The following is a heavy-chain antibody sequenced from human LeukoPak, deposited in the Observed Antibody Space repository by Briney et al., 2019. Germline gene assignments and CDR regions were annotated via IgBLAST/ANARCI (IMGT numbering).Heavy chain of an antibody. CDR1: GFTFSSYW. CDR2: IKEDGSEK. V-gene: IGHV3-7*03. J-gene: IGHJ6*03. Sequence: GGSLRLSCAASGFTFSSYWMHWVRQAPGKGLEWVANIKEDGSEKHYVDSVKGRFTISRDNSKNTLYLQMNSLRAEDTALYYCTKLQGYTAMVYCYMDVWGKGTTVTVSS. D-gene: IGHD5-18*01. CDR3: TKLQGYTAMVYCYMDV.